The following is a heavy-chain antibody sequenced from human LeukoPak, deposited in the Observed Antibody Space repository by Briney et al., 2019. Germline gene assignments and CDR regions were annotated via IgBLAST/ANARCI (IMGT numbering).Heavy chain of an antibody. V-gene: IGHV4-34*01. CDR1: GGSFSGYY. J-gene: IGHJ4*02. D-gene: IGHD6-6*01. Sequence: SETLSLTCAVYGGSFSGYYWSWIRQPPGKGLEWIGEINHSGSTNYNPSLKSRVTLSVDTSKNQFSLKLSSVTAADTAVYYCARGRGRSSSKGGDYWGQGTLVTVSS. CDR3: ARGRGRSSSKGGDY. CDR2: INHSGST.